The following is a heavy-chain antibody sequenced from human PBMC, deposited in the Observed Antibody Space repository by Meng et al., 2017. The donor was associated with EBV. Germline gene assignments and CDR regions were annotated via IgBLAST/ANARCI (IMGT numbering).Heavy chain of an antibody. Sequence: VQLVQSGAEVKKPGSSVKVSRKASGGAFSSYAIGWVQQAPGQGLEWMGGIIPIFGTANYAQKFQGRVTITADESTSTAYMELSSLRSEDTAVYYCARDPSSSSPYFDYWGQGTLVTVSS. J-gene: IGHJ4*02. CDR2: IIPIFGTA. CDR1: GGAFSSYA. V-gene: IGHV1-69*01. CDR3: ARDPSSSSPYFDY. D-gene: IGHD6-6*01.